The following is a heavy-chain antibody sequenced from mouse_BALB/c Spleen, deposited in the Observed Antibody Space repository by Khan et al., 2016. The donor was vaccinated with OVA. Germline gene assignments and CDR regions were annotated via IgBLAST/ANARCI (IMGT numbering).Heavy chain of an antibody. CDR1: GYTFTSYW. CDR3: ASYRYDDFDY. D-gene: IGHD2-14*01. CDR2: IYPGDGDT. J-gene: IGHJ2*01. Sequence: QVQLKQSGAELARPGASVKLSCKSSGYTFTSYWMQWVKQRPGQGLEWIGAIYPGDGDTRYTQQFKGKATLTADKSSSTAYMQLSSLASEDSAVYYCASYRYDDFDYWGQGTTLTVSS. V-gene: IGHV1-87*01.